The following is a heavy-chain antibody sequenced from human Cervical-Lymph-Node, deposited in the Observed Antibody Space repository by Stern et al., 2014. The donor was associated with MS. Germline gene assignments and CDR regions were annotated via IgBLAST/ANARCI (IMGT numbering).Heavy chain of an antibody. V-gene: IGHV3-30-3*01. J-gene: IGHJ4*02. CDR1: GFTLSSHV. CDR3: AREDGGFDF. Sequence: VQLVQSGGGVVQPGRSLRLSCAASGFTLSSHVMHWIRQAPGKGLEWVAVIWRDGSNGFYADSVKGRFTISRDNSKNTLYLQMNSLRAEDTAVYYCAREDGGFDFWGQGTLVTVSS. CDR2: IWRDGSNG. D-gene: IGHD2-15*01.